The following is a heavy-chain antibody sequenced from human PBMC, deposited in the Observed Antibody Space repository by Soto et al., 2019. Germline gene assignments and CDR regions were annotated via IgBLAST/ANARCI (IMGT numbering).Heavy chain of an antibody. CDR2: VNHSGST. Sequence: PSETLSLTCAFYCGSFSGHYWSWIRQPPGKGLDWIGEVNHSGSTNYNPSLKSRVTISVDTSKNQFSLKLSSVTAADTAVYYCARDCSGGSCYSGGKYYYYGMDVWGQGTTVTVSS. J-gene: IGHJ6*02. CDR3: ARDCSGGSCYSGGKYYYYGMDV. D-gene: IGHD2-15*01. V-gene: IGHV4-34*01. CDR1: CGSFSGHY.